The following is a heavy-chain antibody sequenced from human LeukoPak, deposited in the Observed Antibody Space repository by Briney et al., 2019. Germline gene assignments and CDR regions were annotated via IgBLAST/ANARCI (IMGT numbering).Heavy chain of an antibody. CDR1: GFTFRSYA. CDR2: ISYDGSSQ. V-gene: IGHV3-30*04. CDR3: ARENPATGSFDY. Sequence: GGSLRLSCAASGFTFRSYAMHWVRQAPGKGLEWMAVISYDGSSQYYANSVKGRFTISRDNSKNTLYPQMNSLRPEDTALFFCARENPATGSFDYWGQGTLVTVSS. D-gene: IGHD6-13*01. J-gene: IGHJ4*02.